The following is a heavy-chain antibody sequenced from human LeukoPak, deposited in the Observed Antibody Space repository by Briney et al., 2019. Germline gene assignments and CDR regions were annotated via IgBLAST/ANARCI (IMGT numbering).Heavy chain of an antibody. CDR1: GFTVSSNY. CDR2: IYSGGST. D-gene: IGHD5-12*01. V-gene: IGHV3-53*01. Sequence: PGGSLRLSCAASGFTVSSNYMSCVRQAPGKGLEWVSVIYSGGSTYYADSVKGRFTISRDNSKNTLYLQMNSLRAEDTAVYYCARGIVATITEPYYFDYWGQGTLVTVSS. CDR3: ARGIVATITEPYYFDY. J-gene: IGHJ4*02.